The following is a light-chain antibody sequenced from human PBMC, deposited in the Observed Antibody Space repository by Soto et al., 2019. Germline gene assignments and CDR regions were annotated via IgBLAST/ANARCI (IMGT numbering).Light chain of an antibody. V-gene: IGLV2-8*01. CDR1: SSDVGGNNY. CDR2: EVS. CDR3: SSYAGSNNLHVV. Sequence: QSALTQPPSASGSPGQSVTISCTGTSSDVGGNNYVSWYQQHPGKAPKLMIYEVSKRPSGVPDRFSGSKSGNTASLTVSGLQAEDEADYYCSSYAGSNNLHVVFGGGTKLTVL. J-gene: IGLJ2*01.